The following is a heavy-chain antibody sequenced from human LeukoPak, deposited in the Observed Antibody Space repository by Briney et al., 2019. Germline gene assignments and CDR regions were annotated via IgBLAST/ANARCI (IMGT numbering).Heavy chain of an antibody. V-gene: IGHV4-39*01. CDR1: GGSISSGDYY. J-gene: IGHJ4*02. CDR2: IYYSGST. CDR3: ARTNFDWLLIAYFDY. Sequence: PSETLSLTCTVSGGSISSGDYYWSWIRQPPGKGLEWIGSIYYSGSTYYNPSLKSRVTISVDTSKNQFSLKLSSVTAADTAVYYCARTNFDWLLIAYFDYWGQGTLVTVSS. D-gene: IGHD3-9*01.